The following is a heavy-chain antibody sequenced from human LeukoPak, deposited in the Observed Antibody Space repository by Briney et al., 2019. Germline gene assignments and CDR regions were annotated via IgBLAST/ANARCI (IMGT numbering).Heavy chain of an antibody. V-gene: IGHV3-53*01. CDR2: IYSGGST. CDR1: GFTVSSNY. Sequence: PGGSLRLSCAASGFTVSSNYMSWVRQAPGKGLEWVSVIYSGGSTYYADSVKGRFTISRDNSKNTLYLQMNSLRAEDTAVYYCARGATMRAFDIWGQGTMVTVSS. CDR3: ARGATMRAFDI. D-gene: IGHD5-24*01. J-gene: IGHJ3*02.